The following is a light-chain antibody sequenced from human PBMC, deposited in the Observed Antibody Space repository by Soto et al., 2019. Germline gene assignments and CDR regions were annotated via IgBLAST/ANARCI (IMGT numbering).Light chain of an antibody. J-gene: IGKJ5*01. CDR3: HHRGNGIT. CDR2: DAS. CDR1: QSVSSS. V-gene: IGKV3-11*01. Sequence: EVVLTQSPATLSLSPGDTATLSCGASQSVSSSLAWYQQKPGLAPRLLMYDASSRATGIPARFSGSGSGTDFTLTISSLEPEDFAVYYCHHRGNGITFGQGTRLEIK.